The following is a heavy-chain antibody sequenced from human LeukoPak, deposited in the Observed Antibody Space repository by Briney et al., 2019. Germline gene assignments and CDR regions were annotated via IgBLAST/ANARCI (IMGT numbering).Heavy chain of an antibody. CDR1: GFTFTCYS. J-gene: IGHJ4*02. CDR3: ARDYYGDYLFDY. V-gene: IGHV3-21*01. CDR2: ISSSSSYI. D-gene: IGHD4-17*01. Sequence: PGGSLRLSCAASGFTFTCYSMNWVRQAPGKGLEWVSSISSSSSYIYYADSVKGRFTISRDNAKNSLYLQMNSLRAEDMAVYYCARDYYGDYLFDYWGQGTLVTVSS.